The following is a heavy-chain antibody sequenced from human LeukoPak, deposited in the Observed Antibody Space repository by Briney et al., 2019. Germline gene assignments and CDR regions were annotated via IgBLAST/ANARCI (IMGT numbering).Heavy chain of an antibody. V-gene: IGHV3-7*01. CDR3: SADPGDY. D-gene: IGHD7-27*01. J-gene: IGHJ4*02. CDR2: INPDGSGE. CDR1: GFSFSTYW. Sequence: PGGSLRLSCAASGFSFSTYWMSWVRQAPGKGLEWVANINPDGSGEYYVDSVKGRFSISRDNAKNSLYLQMNSLRAEDTAVYYCSADPGDYWGQGTLVTVSS.